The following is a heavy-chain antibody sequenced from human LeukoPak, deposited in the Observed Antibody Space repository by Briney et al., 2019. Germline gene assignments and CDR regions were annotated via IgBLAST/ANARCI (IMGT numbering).Heavy chain of an antibody. J-gene: IGHJ4*02. D-gene: IGHD5-24*01. Sequence: GGSLRLSCAASGFTFSSYWMSWVRQTPGKGLEWVANIKPDGSDKKYVDSVEGRFTISRDNAKSSLYLQLNSLRAEDTAVYYCARNTDRDAYMANWGQGTLVTVSS. V-gene: IGHV3-7*01. CDR1: GFTFSSYW. CDR2: IKPDGSDK. CDR3: ARNTDRDAYMAN.